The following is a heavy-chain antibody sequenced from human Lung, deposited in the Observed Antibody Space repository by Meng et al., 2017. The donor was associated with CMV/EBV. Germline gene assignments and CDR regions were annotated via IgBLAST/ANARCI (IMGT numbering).Heavy chain of an antibody. D-gene: IGHD5-18*01. V-gene: IGHV3-23*01. CDR2: ISGSVGNT. Sequence: GVLKISCAASGFPFRSYAMSWVRQAPGKGLEWVSSISGSVGNTYYEDSVKGRFTISRDNSGDTLYMQMSSLRAEDTAVNYCAREEAMVGYYTNWFDAWGQGALVTVSS. CDR1: GFPFRSYA. J-gene: IGHJ5*02. CDR3: AREEAMVGYYTNWFDA.